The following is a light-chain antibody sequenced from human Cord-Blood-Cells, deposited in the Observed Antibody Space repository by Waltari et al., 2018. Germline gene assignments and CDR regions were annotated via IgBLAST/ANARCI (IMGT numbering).Light chain of an antibody. CDR3: QQYYSTPIT. CDR1: QSVLYSSTNKNY. CDR2: WAS. Sequence: DIVMTQSPDSLAVSLGESATITCKSSQSVLYSSTNKNYLAWYQQKPGQPPKLLIYWASTRESGVPDRFSGSGSGTDFTLTISSLQAEDVAVYYCQQYYSTPITFGQGTRLEIK. J-gene: IGKJ5*01. V-gene: IGKV4-1*01.